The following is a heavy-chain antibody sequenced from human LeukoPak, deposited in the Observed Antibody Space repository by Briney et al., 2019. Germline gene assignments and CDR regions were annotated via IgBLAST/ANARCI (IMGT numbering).Heavy chain of an antibody. D-gene: IGHD2-15*01. V-gene: IGHV3-30*04. CDR2: ISYDGSNK. Sequence: PGWSLRLSCAASGFTFSSYAMHWVRQAPGKGLEWVAVISYDGSNKYCADSVKGRFTISRDNSKNTLYLHMNSLRAEDTAVYYCARARCSGGSCYSNNWFDPWGQGTLVTVSS. CDR3: ARARCSGGSCYSNNWFDP. J-gene: IGHJ5*02. CDR1: GFTFSSYA.